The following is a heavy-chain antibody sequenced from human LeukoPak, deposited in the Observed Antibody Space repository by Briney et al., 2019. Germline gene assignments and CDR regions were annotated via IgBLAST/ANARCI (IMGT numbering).Heavy chain of an antibody. Sequence: SETLSLTCTVSGYSISSGYYWGWIRQPPGKGLEWIGSIYHSGSTYYNPSLKSRVTISVDTSKNQFSLKLSSVTAADTAVYYCARDDDSSGYYWGSGPSYFDYWGQGTLVTVST. J-gene: IGHJ4*02. CDR2: IYHSGST. V-gene: IGHV4-38-2*02. CDR3: ARDDDSSGYYWGSGPSYFDY. CDR1: GYSISSGYY. D-gene: IGHD3-22*01.